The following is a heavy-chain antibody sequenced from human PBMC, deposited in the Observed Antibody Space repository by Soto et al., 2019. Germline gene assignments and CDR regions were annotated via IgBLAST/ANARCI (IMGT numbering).Heavy chain of an antibody. J-gene: IGHJ4*02. CDR2: ISYDESNQ. Sequence: PGGSLRLSCAASGFTFSSYGMHWVRQAPGKGLEWVAVISYDESNQYYADSVKGRFTISRDNSKNTLFLQMNSLRADDTAVYYCAKDQASGQGSFDSWGQGTLVTVSS. V-gene: IGHV3-30*18. CDR3: AKDQASGQGSFDS. CDR1: GFTFSSYG.